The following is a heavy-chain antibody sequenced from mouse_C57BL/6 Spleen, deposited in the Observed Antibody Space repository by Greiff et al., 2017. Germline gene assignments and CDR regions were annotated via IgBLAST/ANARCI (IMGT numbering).Heavy chain of an antibody. CDR2: IYPGDGDT. Sequence: QVQLQQSGPELVKPGASVKISCKASGYAFSSSWMTWVKQRPGKGLEWIGRIYPGDGDTNYNGKVKGKATLTADKSSSTAYMQLSSLTSEDSAVYFCARSHYYGSSYAMDYWGQGTSVTVSS. D-gene: IGHD1-1*01. J-gene: IGHJ4*01. V-gene: IGHV1-82*01. CDR1: GYAFSSSW. CDR3: ARSHYYGSSYAMDY.